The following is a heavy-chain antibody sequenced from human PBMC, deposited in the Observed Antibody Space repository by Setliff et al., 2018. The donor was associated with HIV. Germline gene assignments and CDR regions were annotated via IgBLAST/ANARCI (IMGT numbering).Heavy chain of an antibody. CDR3: ARGQGCGGGCHYAFEM. D-gene: IGHD2-21*02. CDR1: GYSIGSGSF. CDR2: IPHNGGT. Sequence: SETLSLTCAVSGYSIGSGSFWGWIRQPPGKGLEWIATIPHNGGTYYNPDPSLTGRVTISVDTSKNQFSLKLAFVTAADTAVYYCARGQGCGGGCHYAFEMWGQGTMVTVS. J-gene: IGHJ3*02. V-gene: IGHV4-38-2*01.